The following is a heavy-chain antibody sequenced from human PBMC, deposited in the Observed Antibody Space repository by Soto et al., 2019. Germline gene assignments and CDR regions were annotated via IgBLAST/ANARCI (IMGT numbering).Heavy chain of an antibody. J-gene: IGHJ4*02. CDR2: ISSDNGAR. D-gene: IGHD2-21*01. CDR3: VTCRGGYCYMSWDF. V-gene: IGHV1-18*04. CDR1: GNTFSTYG. Sequence: QIQLVQSAPEVKTPGASVKVSCRASGNTFSTYGFTWVRQAPGQGLEWVGWISSDNGARYYAQKFQGRVTLTTDSSTMTTYMELSSLRSDDTAVYYCVTCRGGYCYMSWDFWGQGTLVTVSS.